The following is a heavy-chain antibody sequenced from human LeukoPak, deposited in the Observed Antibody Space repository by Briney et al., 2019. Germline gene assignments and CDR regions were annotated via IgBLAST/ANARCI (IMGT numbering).Heavy chain of an antibody. CDR1: GFTFSSYA. J-gene: IGHJ4*02. V-gene: IGHV3-23*01. CDR2: ISGSGGSR. Sequence: GGSLRLSCAASGFTFSSYAMSWVRQAPGKGLEWLSAISGSGGSRYYSGSLKGRFTISRNNSKSTLYLQMTSLRAEDTAVYYCAKSSPIAAAGEVSDFWGQGTLVTVSS. D-gene: IGHD6-13*01. CDR3: AKSSPIAAAGEVSDF.